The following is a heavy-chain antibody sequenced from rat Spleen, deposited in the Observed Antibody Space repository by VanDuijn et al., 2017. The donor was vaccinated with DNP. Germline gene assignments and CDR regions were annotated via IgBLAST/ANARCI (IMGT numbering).Heavy chain of an antibody. J-gene: IGHJ2*01. CDR2: INSAGST. V-gene: IGHV3-3*01. D-gene: IGHD1-11*01. CDR1: GYSITSNY. CDR3: ARGATGDY. Sequence: EMQLQESGPGLVKPSQSLSLTCSVTGYSITSNYWGWIRKFPGNELEWMGYINSAGSTNYNPSLKSRISITRDTSKNQFFLQVNSVTTEDTATYYCARGATGDYWGQGVMVTVSS.